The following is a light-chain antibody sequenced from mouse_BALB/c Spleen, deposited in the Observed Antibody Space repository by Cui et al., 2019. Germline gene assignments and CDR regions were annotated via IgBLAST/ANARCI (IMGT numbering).Light chain of an antibody. J-gene: IGKJ1*01. CDR3: QHFWSTPPWT. CDR2: NAK. CDR1: ENIHNY. Sequence: DIQMPQSPPSLSASLGETVTMTCRASENIHNYLAWYQQKKGKSPQLLVYNAKTLADGVPSRFSGSGSGTQYSLKINSLQPEDFGSYYCQHFWSTPPWTFGGGTKLEIK. V-gene: IGKV12-41*01.